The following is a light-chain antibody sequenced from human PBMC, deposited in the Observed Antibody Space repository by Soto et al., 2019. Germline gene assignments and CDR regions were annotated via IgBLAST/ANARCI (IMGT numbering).Light chain of an antibody. Sequence: QSVLTQPASVSGSPGQSITISCTGTSGDVGGYYYVSWYQQLPGKAPKLMISEVSNRPSGVSNRFSGSKSGNTASLTISRVEAGDEADYYCQVWDSGSDHYVFGTGTKLTVL. CDR1: SGDVGGYYY. CDR3: QVWDSGSDHYV. CDR2: EVS. J-gene: IGLJ1*01. V-gene: IGLV2-14*01.